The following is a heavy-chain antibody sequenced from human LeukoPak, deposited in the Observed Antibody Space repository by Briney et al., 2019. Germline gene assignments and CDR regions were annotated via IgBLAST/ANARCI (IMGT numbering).Heavy chain of an antibody. CDR2: IYSGGTT. CDR3: ARDWRSADNNWFDP. D-gene: IGHD3-3*01. Sequence: SQTLSLTCTVSGASISSSSDYWTWIRQPAGKALEWIGRIYSGGTTTYNPSLESRVTISVDTSKNQFSLKLSSVTAADTAMYYCARDWRSADNNWFDPWGQGTLVTVSS. CDR1: GASISSSSDY. J-gene: IGHJ5*02. V-gene: IGHV4-61*02.